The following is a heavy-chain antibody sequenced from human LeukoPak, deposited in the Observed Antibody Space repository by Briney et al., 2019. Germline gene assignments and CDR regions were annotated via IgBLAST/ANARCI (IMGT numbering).Heavy chain of an antibody. V-gene: IGHV4-59*01. Sequence: MPSETLSLTCTVSGGSISSYYWSWIRQPPGKGLEWIGYIYYSGSTNYNPSLKSRVTISVDTSKNQFSLKLSSVTAAGTAVYYCARERYSSSWYIDYWGQGTLVTVSS. D-gene: IGHD6-13*01. J-gene: IGHJ4*02. CDR1: GGSISSYY. CDR3: ARERYSSSWYIDY. CDR2: IYYSGST.